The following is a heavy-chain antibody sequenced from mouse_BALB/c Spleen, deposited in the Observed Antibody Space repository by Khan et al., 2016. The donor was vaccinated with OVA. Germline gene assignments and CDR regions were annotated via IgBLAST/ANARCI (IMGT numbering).Heavy chain of an antibody. CDR2: IDPEDDVT. CDR3: KTVKLSLWFAS. J-gene: IGHJ3*01. D-gene: IGHD1-1*01. Sequence: EVQLQESGAALVRSGASVKLSCTASAFHIKDYFIHWVKQRPKPGLEWVGWIDPEDDVTECAPKFQGKATMTADASSNPAYLQLTRLKSQGTAVYYCKTVKLSLWFASWGQGTLVTVSA. CDR1: AFHIKDYF. V-gene: IGHV14-4*02.